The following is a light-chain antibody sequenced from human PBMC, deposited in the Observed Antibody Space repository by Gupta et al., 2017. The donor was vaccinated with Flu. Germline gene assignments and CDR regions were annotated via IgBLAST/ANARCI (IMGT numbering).Light chain of an antibody. CDR1: QSVSSN. CDR2: GAS. Sequence: VMTQSPATLSVSPGERATLSCRASQSVSSNLAWYQQKPGQAPRLLIYGASTRATGIPARFSGSGSGTEFTLTISSLQSEDFAVYYCQQYRAFGQGTKVEIK. J-gene: IGKJ1*01. CDR3: QQYRA. V-gene: IGKV3-15*01.